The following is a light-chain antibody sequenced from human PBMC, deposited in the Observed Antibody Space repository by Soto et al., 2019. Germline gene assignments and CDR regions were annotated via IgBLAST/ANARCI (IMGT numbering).Light chain of an antibody. V-gene: IGKV4-1*01. CDR3: QQYYSTPWP. Sequence: DIVMTQSPDSLAVSLGERATINYKSSQSVLYSSNNKNYLAWYQQKPGQPPKLLIYWASTRESGVPDRFSGSESGTDFTLTISSLQAEDVAVYYCQQYYSTPWPFGQGTKVEIK. J-gene: IGKJ1*01. CDR1: QSVLYSSNNKNY. CDR2: WAS.